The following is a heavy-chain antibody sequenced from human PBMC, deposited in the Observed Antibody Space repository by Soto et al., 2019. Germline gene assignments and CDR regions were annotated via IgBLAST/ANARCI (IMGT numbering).Heavy chain of an antibody. J-gene: IGHJ6*02. CDR3: ASGHGGYPTYYYYGMDV. CDR2: IWYDGSNK. V-gene: IGHV3-33*01. CDR1: GFTFSSYG. Sequence: GGSLRLSCAASGFTFSSYGMHWVRQAPGKGLEWVAVIWYDGSNKYYADSVKGRFTISRDNSKNTLYLQMNSLRAEDTAVYYCASGHGGYPTYYYYGMDVWGQGTTVTVSS. D-gene: IGHD2-15*01.